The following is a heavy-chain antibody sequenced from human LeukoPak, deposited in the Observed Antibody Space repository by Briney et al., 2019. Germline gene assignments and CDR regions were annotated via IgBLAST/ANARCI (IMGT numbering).Heavy chain of an antibody. J-gene: IGHJ6*03. CDR2: INPNSGGT. CDR3: ARAIKEYYYYMDV. Sequence: GASVKVSCKASGYTFTGYYMHWVRQAPGQGLEWMGWINPNSGGTNYAQKFQGRVTMTRDTSISTAYMELSRLRSDDTAVYYCARAIKEYYYYMDVWGKGTTVTISS. CDR1: GYTFTGYY. V-gene: IGHV1-2*02. D-gene: IGHD5-24*01.